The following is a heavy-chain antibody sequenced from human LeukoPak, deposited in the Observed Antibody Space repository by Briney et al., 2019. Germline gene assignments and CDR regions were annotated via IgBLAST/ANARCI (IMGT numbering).Heavy chain of an antibody. CDR3: ARGGAVTAYYGWDFFRFDY. CDR1: GYTFSDYY. V-gene: IGHV1-2*02. D-gene: IGHD4-17*01. J-gene: IGHJ4*02. CDR2: INPNSGVT. Sequence: ASVKVSCKASGYTFSDYYTHWVRQAPGQGLEWMGWINPNSGVTSFARRFQNRVTLTTDTSISATYMDLSGLRSDDTAVYYCARGGAVTAYYGWDFFRFDYWGQGTLVTVSS.